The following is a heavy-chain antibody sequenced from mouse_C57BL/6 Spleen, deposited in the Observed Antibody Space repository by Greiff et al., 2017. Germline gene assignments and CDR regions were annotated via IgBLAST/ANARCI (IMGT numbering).Heavy chain of an antibody. CDR1: GYAFSSSW. V-gene: IGHV1-82*01. J-gene: IGHJ4*01. Sequence: VQLQQSGPELVKPGASVKISCKASGYAFSSSWMNWVKQRPGKGLEWIGRIYPGDGDTNYNGKFKGKATLTADKSSSTAYMQLSSLTSEDSAVYCCARSYEDAMDYWGQGTSVTVSS. D-gene: IGHD1-1*01. CDR2: IYPGDGDT. CDR3: ARSYEDAMDY.